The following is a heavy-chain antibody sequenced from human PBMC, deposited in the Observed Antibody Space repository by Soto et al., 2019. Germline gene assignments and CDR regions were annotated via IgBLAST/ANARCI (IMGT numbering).Heavy chain of an antibody. D-gene: IGHD2-21*01. CDR3: AKDRGYWDYYYYGMDV. V-gene: IGHV4-61*08. J-gene: IGHJ6*02. CDR1: GDSVSSGGYY. CDR2: IYSSGSA. Sequence: KPSETLSLTCTVSGDSVSSGGYYWSWIRQPPGKGLEWIGYIYSSGSANYNPSLKSRVTISRDTSKNQISLKVASVTAADTAVYYCAKDRGYWDYYYYGMDVWGQGTTVTVSS.